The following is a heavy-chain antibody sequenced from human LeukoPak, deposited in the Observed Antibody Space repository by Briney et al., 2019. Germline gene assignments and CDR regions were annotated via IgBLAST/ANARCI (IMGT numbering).Heavy chain of an antibody. CDR3: ATWGYCSSTSCYSGPFDY. CDR1: GFTFSDYY. Sequence: GGSLRLSCAASGFTFSDYYMSWIRQAPGEGLEWVSCISSSGSTIYYADSVKGRFTISRDNAKNSLYLQMNSLRAEDTAVYYCATWGYCSSTSCYSGPFDYWGQGTLVTVSS. J-gene: IGHJ4*02. CDR2: ISSSGSTI. V-gene: IGHV3-11*04. D-gene: IGHD2-2*01.